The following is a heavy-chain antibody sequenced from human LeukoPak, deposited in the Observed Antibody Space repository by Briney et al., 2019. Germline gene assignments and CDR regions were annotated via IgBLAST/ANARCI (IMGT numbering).Heavy chain of an antibody. V-gene: IGHV3-53*01. CDR1: GFTVSSNY. J-gene: IGHJ6*02. D-gene: IGHD3-10*01. CDR2: IYSGGST. CDR3: ATDPLTMVRGVIPVNV. Sequence: PGGSLRLSCAASGFTVSSNYMSWVRQAPGKGLEWVSVIYSGGSTYYADSVKGRFTISRDNSKNTLYLQMNSLRAEDTAVYYCATDPLTMVRGVIPVNVWGQGTTVTVSS.